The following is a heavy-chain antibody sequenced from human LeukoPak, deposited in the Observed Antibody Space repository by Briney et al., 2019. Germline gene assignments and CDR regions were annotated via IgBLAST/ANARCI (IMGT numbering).Heavy chain of an antibody. V-gene: IGHV3-21*01. D-gene: IGHD2-2*02. CDR3: ARVDWSVVPAAITPLYFDY. CDR2: ISSSSSYI. CDR1: GFTFSSYT. Sequence: PGGSLRLSCAASGFTFSSYTMNWVRQAPGKGLEWVSSISSSSSYISYADSVKGRFTISRDNAKNSLYLQMNSLRAEDTAVYYCARVDWSVVPAAITPLYFDYWGQGTLVTVSS. J-gene: IGHJ4*02.